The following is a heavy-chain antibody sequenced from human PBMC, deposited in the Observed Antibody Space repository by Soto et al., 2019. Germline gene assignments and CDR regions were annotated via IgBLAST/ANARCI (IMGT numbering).Heavy chain of an antibody. J-gene: IGHJ5*02. CDR3: ARGGFMITLGGVIVSNWFDP. D-gene: IGHD3-16*02. CDR2: ISAYNGNT. Sequence: QVQLVQSGAEVKKPGASVKVSCKASGYTFTSYGISWVRQAPGQGLEWMGWISAYNGNTNYAQKLQGRVTMTTDTSTSTAYMGLRSLRSDDTAVYYCARGGFMITLGGVIVSNWFDPWGQGTLVTVSS. V-gene: IGHV1-18*01. CDR1: GYTFTSYG.